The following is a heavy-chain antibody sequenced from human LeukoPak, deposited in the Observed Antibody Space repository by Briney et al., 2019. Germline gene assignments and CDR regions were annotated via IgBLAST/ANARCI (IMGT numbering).Heavy chain of an antibody. CDR3: ARIRYCSSTNCP. CDR2: INHSGST. V-gene: IGHV4-34*01. D-gene: IGHD2-2*01. CDR1: GGSFSGYY. J-gene: IGHJ5*02. Sequence: PSETLSLTCAVYGGSFSGYYWSWIRQPPGKGLEWIGEINHSGSTNYNPSLKSRVTISVDTSKNQFSLKLSSVTAADTAVYYCARIRYCSSTNCPWGQGTLVTVSS.